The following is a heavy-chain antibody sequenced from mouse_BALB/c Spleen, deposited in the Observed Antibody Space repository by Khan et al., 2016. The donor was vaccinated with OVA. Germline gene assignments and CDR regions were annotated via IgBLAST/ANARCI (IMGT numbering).Heavy chain of an antibody. J-gene: IGHJ3*01. CDR3: TREGVDGSSFAY. V-gene: IGHV1-69*02. D-gene: IGHD2-3*01. CDR1: GYTFTNYW. Sequence: QVQLQQPGTELVRPGASVKLSCKASGYTFTNYWINWVKQRPGQGLEWIGNIYPSDTYTNYNQTFKDKATLTVDKSSSTAYMQLSSPTSEDSAVYYCTREGVDGSSFAYVGQGTLVTVSA. CDR2: IYPSDTYT.